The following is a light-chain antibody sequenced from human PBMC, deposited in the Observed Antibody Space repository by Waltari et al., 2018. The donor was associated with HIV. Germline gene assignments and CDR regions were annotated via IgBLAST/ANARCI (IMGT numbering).Light chain of an antibody. CDR3: QQYSGSRPIT. CDR1: QSVSSSY. CDR2: GAS. J-gene: IGKJ5*01. V-gene: IGKV3-20*01. Sequence: EIVLTQSPGTLSLSPGERATLSCRASQSVSSSYLAWYQQKPGQAPRLLIYGASSRATGIPDRFSGSGSGTDFTLTIIRLEPEDFAVYFCQQYSGSRPITFGQGTRLEIK.